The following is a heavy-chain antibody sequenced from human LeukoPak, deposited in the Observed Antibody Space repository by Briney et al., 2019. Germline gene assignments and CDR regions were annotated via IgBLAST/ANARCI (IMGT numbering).Heavy chain of an antibody. Sequence: PSETLSLTCTVSGGSNSSYYWSWIRQRPGKGLEWIGYIYYSGSTNYNPSLKSRVTISVDTSKNQFSLKPSSVTAADTAVYYCARPNYYGSGSYWFDPWGQGTLVTVSS. CDR1: GGSNSSYY. J-gene: IGHJ5*02. CDR3: ARPNYYGSGSYWFDP. D-gene: IGHD3-10*01. CDR2: IYYSGST. V-gene: IGHV4-59*01.